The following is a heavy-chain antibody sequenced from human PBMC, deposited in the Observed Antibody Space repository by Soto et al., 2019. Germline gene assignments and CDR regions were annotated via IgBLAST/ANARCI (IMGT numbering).Heavy chain of an antibody. V-gene: IGHV1-46*01. CDR1: GYTFTSYY. CDR2: INPSGGST. CDR3: AREVNVVVVVAATPFRGYYYYGMDV. J-gene: IGHJ6*02. D-gene: IGHD2-15*01. Sequence: ASVKVSCKASGYTFTSYYMHWVRQAPGQGLEWMGIINPSGGSTSYAQKFQGRVTMTRDTSTSTVYMELSSLRSEDTAVYYCAREVNVVVVVAATPFRGYYYYGMDVWGQGTTVTVSS.